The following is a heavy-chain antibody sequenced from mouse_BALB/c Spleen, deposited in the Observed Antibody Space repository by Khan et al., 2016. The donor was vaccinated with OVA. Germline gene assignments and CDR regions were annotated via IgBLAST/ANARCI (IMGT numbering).Heavy chain of an antibody. D-gene: IGHD3-1*01. CDR3: ASWATWYVDN. CDR2: IYPGGGYT. V-gene: IGHV1-63*02. CDR1: GFTFTNYC. J-gene: IGHJ1*01. Sequence: VQLKESGAELVRPWTSVKISCTASGFTFTNYCLGWVKQWPGHGLEWIGDIYPGGGYTKYNEKFKGKATLTVDTSSSTANVQLSSLTSEDSAVYVSASWATWYVDNWGEGTTVTVSS.